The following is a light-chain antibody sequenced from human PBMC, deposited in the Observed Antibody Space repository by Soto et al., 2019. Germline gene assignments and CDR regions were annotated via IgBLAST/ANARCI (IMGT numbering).Light chain of an antibody. J-gene: IGKJ1*01. Sequence: DIXITQSPGALAVSLGERSTINGKSSHSLLYYYNFNNYLAWFQKKPGQPHKLLIYWASYRQSGVPYRFSGSGSGTDLTLTINGLQAEDAAVYYCQENYSVSRTFGQWTKVHI. V-gene: IGKV4-1*01. CDR1: HSLLYYYNFNNY. CDR2: WAS. CDR3: QENYSVSRT.